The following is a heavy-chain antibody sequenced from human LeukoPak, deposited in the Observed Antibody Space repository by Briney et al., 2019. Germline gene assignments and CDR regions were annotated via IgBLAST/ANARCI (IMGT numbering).Heavy chain of an antibody. CDR1: GYTFTGYY. J-gene: IGHJ5*02. D-gene: IGHD6-19*01. CDR3: ARDQLAVARDWFDP. CDR2: ISGYNGNT. V-gene: IGHV1-18*04. Sequence: ASVKVSCKASGYTFTGYYMHWVRQAPGQGLEWMGWISGYNGNTNYAQKFQGRVAVTTDTSTRTVYMELRSLRSDDTAVYYCARDQLAVARDWFDPWGQGTLVTVSS.